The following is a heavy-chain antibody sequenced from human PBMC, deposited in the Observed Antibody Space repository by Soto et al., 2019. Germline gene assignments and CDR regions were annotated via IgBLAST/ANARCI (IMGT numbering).Heavy chain of an antibody. V-gene: IGHV3-23*01. CDR3: VLEGFRATTKGPDFYY. J-gene: IGHJ4*02. D-gene: IGHD1-26*01. CDR1: GFTFSGYA. Sequence: EVQLLQSGGGSVQPGGSLRLSWVASGFTFSGYAMSWVRQAPGKGLEWVSTISLSGDNTYYADSVKGRFTISRVSSQKTLFLQMTSLRIEDTALYYCVLEGFRATTKGPDFYYWGEGTLGTVSS. CDR2: ISLSGDNT.